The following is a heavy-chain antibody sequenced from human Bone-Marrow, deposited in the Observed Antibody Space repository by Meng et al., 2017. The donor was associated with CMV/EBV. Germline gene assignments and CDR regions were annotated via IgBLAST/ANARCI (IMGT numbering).Heavy chain of an antibody. J-gene: IGHJ6*01. Sequence: GGSLRLSCAASGFTFSNAWMSWVRQAPGKGLEWVGRIKSKTDGGTTDYAAPVKGRFTIPRDDSKNTLYLQMNSLKTEDTAVYYCILGFATYGMDVWGQGTTVTVSS. V-gene: IGHV3-15*01. D-gene: IGHD7-27*01. CDR2: IKSKTDGGTT. CDR1: GFTFSNAW. CDR3: ILGFATYGMDV.